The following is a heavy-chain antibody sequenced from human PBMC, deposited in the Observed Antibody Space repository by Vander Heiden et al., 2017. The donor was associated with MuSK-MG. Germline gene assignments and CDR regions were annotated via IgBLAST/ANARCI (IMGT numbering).Heavy chain of an antibody. CDR1: CCYISRGGYY. V-gene: IGHV4-31*03. CDR2: IYNSGGT. D-gene: IGHD3-10*01. Sequence: VQLPESGPGLVTTSQTLSLTCTVSCCYISRGGYYWSWIRQHPGKGLECIGDIYNSGGTYYNPSLKSRYTISVDTSKNQCSLELSSVTAADTAVYYCAREAPMVRGEDWFDPWGQGTLVTVSS. J-gene: IGHJ5*02. CDR3: AREAPMVRGEDWFDP.